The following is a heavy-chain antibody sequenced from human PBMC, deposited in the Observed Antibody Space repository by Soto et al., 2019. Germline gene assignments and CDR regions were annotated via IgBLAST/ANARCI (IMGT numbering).Heavy chain of an antibody. Sequence: LRLSCAASGFPFSNYGMHWVRQAPGKGLEWMAVISFDGHDQDYADSVKGRFTISRDNSKSTLYLQMNSLRGEDTAVYYCASQQWRAPVGGKGTLVTVPS. D-gene: IGHD6-19*01. J-gene: IGHJ4*02. V-gene: IGHV3-30*03. CDR2: ISFDGHDQ. CDR3: ASQQWRAPV. CDR1: GFPFSNYG.